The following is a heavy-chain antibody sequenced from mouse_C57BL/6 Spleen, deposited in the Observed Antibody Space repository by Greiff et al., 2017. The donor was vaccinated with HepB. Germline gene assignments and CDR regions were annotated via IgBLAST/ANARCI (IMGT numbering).Heavy chain of an antibody. J-gene: IGHJ1*03. CDR1: GYTFTSYW. CDR3: ARKGRDGSRPYFDV. V-gene: IGHV1-50*01. CDR2: IDPSDSYT. D-gene: IGHD1-1*01. Sequence: VKLQQPGAELVKPGASVKLSCKASGYTFTSYWMQWVKQRPGQGLEWIGEIDPSDSYTNYNQKFKGKATLTVDTSSSTAYMQLSSLTSEDSAVYYCARKGRDGSRPYFDVWGTGTTVTVSS.